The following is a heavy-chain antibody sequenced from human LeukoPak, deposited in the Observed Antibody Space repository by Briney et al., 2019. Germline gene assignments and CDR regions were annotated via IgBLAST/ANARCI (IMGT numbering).Heavy chain of an antibody. CDR2: ISYDGSNK. D-gene: IGHD1-7*01. CDR1: GFTFSSYA. V-gene: IGHV3-30*01. J-gene: IGHJ3*02. Sequence: GGSLRLSCAASGFTFSSYAMHRVRQAPGKGLEWVAVISYDGSNKYYADSVKGRFTISRDNSKNTLYLQMNSLRAEDTAVYYCARETGTYGAFDIWGQGTMVTVSS. CDR3: ARETGTYGAFDI.